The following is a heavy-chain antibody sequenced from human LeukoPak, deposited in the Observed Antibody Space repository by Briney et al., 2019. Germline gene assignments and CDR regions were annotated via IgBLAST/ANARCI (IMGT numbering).Heavy chain of an antibody. J-gene: IGHJ5*02. CDR1: GGSFSGYY. V-gene: IGHV4-59*01. CDR3: ARDCRTGGDCS. D-gene: IGHD2-21*02. CDR2: VHYSGST. Sequence: PSETLSLTCAVYGGSFSGYYWSWIRQPPGKGLEWIGNVHYSGSTNYNPSLKSRVTISVDTSKNQFSLKLTSLTAADTAVYYCARDCRTGGDCSWGQGTLVTVSS.